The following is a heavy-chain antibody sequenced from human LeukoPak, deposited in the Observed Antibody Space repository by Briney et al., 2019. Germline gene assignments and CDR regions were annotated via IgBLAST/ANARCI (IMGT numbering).Heavy chain of an antibody. CDR3: ATLRGYSHLGRFDP. D-gene: IGHD5-12*01. Sequence: ASVQVSCKVSGYTLTELSMHWVRQAPGKGLVWMGGFDPEDGETIYAQKFQGRVTMTEDTSTDTAYMELSSLRSEDTAVYYCATLRGYSHLGRFDPWGQGTLVTVSS. V-gene: IGHV1-24*01. CDR1: GYTLTELS. J-gene: IGHJ5*02. CDR2: FDPEDGET.